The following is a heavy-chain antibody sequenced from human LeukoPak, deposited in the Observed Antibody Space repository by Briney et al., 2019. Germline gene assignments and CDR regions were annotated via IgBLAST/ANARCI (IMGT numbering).Heavy chain of an antibody. CDR3: ARAEKTYYYDSSGYY. V-gene: IGHV3-74*01. Sequence: DPGGSLRLSCAASGFTVSSNYMRWVRQAPGKGLVWVSRINSDGSSTSYADSVKGRFTISRDNAKNTLYLQMNSLRAEDTAVYYCARAEKTYYYDSSGYYWGQGTLVTVSS. CDR1: GFTVSSNY. D-gene: IGHD3-22*01. J-gene: IGHJ4*02. CDR2: INSDGSST.